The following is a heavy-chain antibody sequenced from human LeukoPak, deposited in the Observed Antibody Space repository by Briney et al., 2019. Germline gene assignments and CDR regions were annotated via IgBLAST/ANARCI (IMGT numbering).Heavy chain of an antibody. Sequence: GGSLRLSCAASGFTVSSNYMSWVRQAPGKGLEWVSVIYSGGSTYYADSVKGRFTISRDNSKNTLYLQMNSLRAGDTAVYYCAKLTYYDFWSGHLDYWGQGTLVTVSS. J-gene: IGHJ4*02. D-gene: IGHD3-3*01. CDR3: AKLTYYDFWSGHLDY. CDR2: IYSGGST. V-gene: IGHV3-53*01. CDR1: GFTVSSNY.